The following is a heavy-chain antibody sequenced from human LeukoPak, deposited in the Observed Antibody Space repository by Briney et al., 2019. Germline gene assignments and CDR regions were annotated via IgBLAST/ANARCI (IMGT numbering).Heavy chain of an antibody. Sequence: SQTLSLTCTVSGGSISSGDHYWNWIRQPPGKGLEWIGYIHYSGSTYYNPSLKSRVIISVDTSKNQFSLKLNSATAADTAVYYCARLDVERRLDYWGQGTLVTVSS. D-gene: IGHD1-1*01. V-gene: IGHV4-30-4*01. J-gene: IGHJ4*02. CDR2: IHYSGST. CDR1: GGSISSGDHY. CDR3: ARLDVERRLDY.